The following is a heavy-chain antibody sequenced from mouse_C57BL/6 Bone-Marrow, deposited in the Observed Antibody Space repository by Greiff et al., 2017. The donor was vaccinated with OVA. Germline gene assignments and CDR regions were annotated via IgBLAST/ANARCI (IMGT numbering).Heavy chain of an antibody. J-gene: IGHJ3*01. CDR3: TTDYYGSSYVPFAY. CDR2: IDPENGDT. D-gene: IGHD1-1*01. CDR1: GFNIKDDY. V-gene: IGHV14-4*01. Sequence: EVQLQQSGAELVRPGASVKLSCTASGFNIKDDYMHWVKQRPEQGLEWIGWIDPENGDTEYASKFQGKATITADTSSNTAYLQLSSLTSEDTAVYYCTTDYYGSSYVPFAYWGQGTLVTVSA.